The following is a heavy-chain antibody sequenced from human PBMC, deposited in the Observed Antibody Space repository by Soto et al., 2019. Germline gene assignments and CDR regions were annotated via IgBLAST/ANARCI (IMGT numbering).Heavy chain of an antibody. D-gene: IGHD4-4*01. J-gene: IGHJ2*01. V-gene: IGHV3-30-3*01. CDR1: GFTFSRYA. CDR2: ISYDGSNK. CDR3: ARPLWRDDYNWGYFDL. Sequence: QVPLVESGGGVVQPGRSLRLSCAASGFTFSRYAMHWVRQAPGKGLEWVAVISYDGSNKYYADSVKGRFTISRDNSKNTLYLQMNSLRAEDTAVYYCARPLWRDDYNWGYFDLWGRGTLVTVSS.